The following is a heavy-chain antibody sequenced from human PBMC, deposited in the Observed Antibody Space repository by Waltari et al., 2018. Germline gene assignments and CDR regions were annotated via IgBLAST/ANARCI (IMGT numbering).Heavy chain of an antibody. CDR3: ARAGRNPDY. D-gene: IGHD1-1*01. V-gene: IGHV4-38-2*02. J-gene: IGHJ4*02. CDR2: IYHIVIT. CDR1: GYSISSGYY. Sequence: QVQLQESGPGLVKPSETLSLTCTVSGYSISSGYYWGWIRQPPGKGLEWIGSIYHIVITYYNPSRKSRVTISVDTSKNQFSLKLSSVPAADTAVYYCARAGRNPDYWGQGTLVTVSS.